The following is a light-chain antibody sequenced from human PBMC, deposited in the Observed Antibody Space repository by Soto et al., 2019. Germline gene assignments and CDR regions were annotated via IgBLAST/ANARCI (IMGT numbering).Light chain of an antibody. Sequence: QSALTQPRSVSGSPGQSVTISCTGTSSDVGGYNYVSWYQQHPGKAPKVMIYDVTKRPSGVPERFSGSKSGNTASLTISGLQAEDEADYYCGSYTGNSVVFGRGTKLTVL. CDR1: SSDVGGYNY. CDR3: GSYTGNSVV. CDR2: DVT. J-gene: IGLJ2*01. V-gene: IGLV2-11*01.